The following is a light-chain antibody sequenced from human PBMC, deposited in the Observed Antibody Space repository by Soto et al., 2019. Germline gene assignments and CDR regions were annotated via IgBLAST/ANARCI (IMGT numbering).Light chain of an antibody. CDR3: QQYNSYSGVWT. CDR2: GAS. V-gene: IGKV3-15*01. Sequence: EIVMTQSPATLSVSPGERATLSCRASQSVSSNLAWYQQKPGQAPRLLIYGASTRATGIPARFSGSGSGTEFTLTISSLQPDDFATYYCQQYNSYSGVWTFGQGTKVDI. CDR1: QSVSSN. J-gene: IGKJ1*01.